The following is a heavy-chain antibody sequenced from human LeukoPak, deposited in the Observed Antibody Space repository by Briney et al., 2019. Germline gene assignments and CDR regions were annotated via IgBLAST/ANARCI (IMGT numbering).Heavy chain of an antibody. CDR3: ARDKSVLRYFDWSAEESWFDP. Sequence: GGSLRLSCAASGFTFSSYAMSWVRQAPGKGLEWVAVIYSGGSTYYADSVKGRFTISRDKSKNTLYLQMNSLRAEDTAVYYCARDKSVLRYFDWSAEESWFDPWGQGTLVTVSS. CDR1: GFTFSSYA. CDR2: IYSGGST. V-gene: IGHV3-66*01. J-gene: IGHJ5*02. D-gene: IGHD3-9*01.